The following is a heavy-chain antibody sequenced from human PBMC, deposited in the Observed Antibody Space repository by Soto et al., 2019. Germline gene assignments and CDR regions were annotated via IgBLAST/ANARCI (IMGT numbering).Heavy chain of an antibody. D-gene: IGHD6-13*01. Sequence: GGSLRLSCAASGFTFSGYAMSWVRQAPGKGLEWVSAISGSGGSTYYADSVKGRFTISRDNSKNTLYLQMNSLRAEDTAVYYCAKVSAGQQLGYYYYYMDVWGKGTTVTVSS. CDR1: GFTFSGYA. J-gene: IGHJ6*03. V-gene: IGHV3-23*01. CDR2: ISGSGGST. CDR3: AKVSAGQQLGYYYYYMDV.